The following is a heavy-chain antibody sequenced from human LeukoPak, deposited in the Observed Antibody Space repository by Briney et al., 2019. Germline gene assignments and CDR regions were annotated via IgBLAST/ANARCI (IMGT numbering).Heavy chain of an antibody. V-gene: IGHV3-21*01. CDR2: ISTTSTFI. CDR3: TRNEGEVGVTAEWADY. CDR1: GFAFSSYS. D-gene: IGHD1-26*01. J-gene: IGHJ4*02. Sequence: GGSLRLSCAASGFAFSSYSMSWVRQAPGKGLEWVSSISTTSTFIFYADSLKGRFTISRDNAKNSLYLQMNSLRAEDAAVYYCTRNEGEVGVTAEWADYWGQGTLVTVSS.